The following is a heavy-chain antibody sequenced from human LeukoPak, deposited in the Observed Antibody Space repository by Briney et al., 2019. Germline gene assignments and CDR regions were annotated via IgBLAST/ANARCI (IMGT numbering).Heavy chain of an antibody. CDR2: AYSSSKWIT. D-gene: IGHD6-13*01. CDR1: GASVSSDTTV. Sequence: SQTLSLTCAISGASVSSDTTVWDWIRQSLSRGLEWLGRAYSSSKWITNYAVSVRSRITVNPNTSNNQSSLQLNSVTPEDTAVYYCARGYWAHGMNVWGPGTTVTVSS. V-gene: IGHV6-1*01. J-gene: IGHJ6*02. CDR3: ARGYWAHGMNV.